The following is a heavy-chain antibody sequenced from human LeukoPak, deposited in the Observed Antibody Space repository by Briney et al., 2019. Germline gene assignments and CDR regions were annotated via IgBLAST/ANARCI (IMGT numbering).Heavy chain of an antibody. D-gene: IGHD4-11*01. CDR2: IWSDGTNQ. J-gene: IGHJ4*02. Sequence: GGSLTLSCVASQFRFPFSHYGMHWVRQAPGRGLEWMAVIWSDGTNQYYADSVRGRFTISRDNSQNTVYLQMTSLRVEDTAVYFCAKDAQRGFDYSNSLEYWGQGTLVTVSS. V-gene: IGHV3-33*06. CDR1: QFRFPFSHYG. CDR3: AKDAQRGFDYSNSLEY.